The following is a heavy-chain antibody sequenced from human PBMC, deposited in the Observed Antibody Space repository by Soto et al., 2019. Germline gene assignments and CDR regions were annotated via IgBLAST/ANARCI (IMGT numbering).Heavy chain of an antibody. CDR1: GGSISGYY. V-gene: IGHV4-59*01. CDR3: ARLTGGTYLSFYYYIGV. Sequence: QVQLQESGPGLVKPSETLSLTCTVFGGSISGYYWSWIRQPPGKGLEWIGYIYYSGTTNYDPSLKSRVTMSVDTSKNQFSLKLSSVTAADTAVYYCARLTGGTYLSFYYYIGVWGKGTTVTVSS. J-gene: IGHJ6*03. D-gene: IGHD2-8*02. CDR2: IYYSGTT.